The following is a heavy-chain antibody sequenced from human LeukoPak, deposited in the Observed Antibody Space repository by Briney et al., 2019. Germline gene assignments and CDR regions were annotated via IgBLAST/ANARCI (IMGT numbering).Heavy chain of an antibody. J-gene: IGHJ6*03. CDR2: MNPNSGNT. V-gene: IGHV1-8*03. D-gene: IGHD2-2*02. CDR1: GYTFTSYD. CDR3: ARGVVVPAAILGEDYYYMDV. Sequence: ASVKVSCRASGYTFTSYDINWVRQATGQGLEWMGWMNPNSGNTGYAQKFQGRVTITRNTSISTAYMELSSLRSEDTAVYYCARGVVVPAAILGEDYYYMDVWAKGPRSPSP.